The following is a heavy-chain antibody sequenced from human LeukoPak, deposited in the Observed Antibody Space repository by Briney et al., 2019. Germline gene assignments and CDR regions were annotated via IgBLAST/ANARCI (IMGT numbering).Heavy chain of an antibody. CDR1: GFTLGSHW. CDR2: ISSDGSST. Sequence: SGGSLRLSCAASGFTLGSHWMHWVRQAPGKGLVWVTRISSDGSSTRYADPVKGRFTISRDNAKNTLYLQMSSLRAEDTALYYCARISLSGWGNDYWGQGTLVTVSS. J-gene: IGHJ4*02. D-gene: IGHD6-19*01. V-gene: IGHV3-74*01. CDR3: ARISLSGWGNDY.